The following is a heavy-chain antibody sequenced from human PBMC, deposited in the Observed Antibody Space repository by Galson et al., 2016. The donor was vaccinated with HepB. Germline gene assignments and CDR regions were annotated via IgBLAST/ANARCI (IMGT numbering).Heavy chain of an antibody. CDR3: AIDPSQWDNDFVDY. CDR1: GLAFSYYG. CDR2: IGGGRNRDT. V-gene: IGHV3-23*01. D-gene: IGHD3/OR15-3a*01. Sequence: SLRLSCAASGLAFSYYGMTWVRQAPGKGLEWVSTIGGGRNRDTHYAESVKGRFTISRDNSKNTLYLQMNSLIDDDTAIYFCAIDPSQWDNDFVDYWGQGTLVIVSS. J-gene: IGHJ4*02.